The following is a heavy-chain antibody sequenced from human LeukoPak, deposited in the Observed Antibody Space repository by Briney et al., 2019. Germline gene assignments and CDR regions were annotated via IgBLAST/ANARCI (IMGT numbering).Heavy chain of an antibody. CDR3: ARGRWGGDYVWGSYRYSLGTNFDY. J-gene: IGHJ4*02. Sequence: GGSLRLSCAASGFTFSSYSMNWVRQAPGKGLEWVSSISSSSSYIYYADSVKGRFTISRDNAKNSLYLQMNSLRAEDTAVYYCARGRWGGDYVWGSYRYSLGTNFDYWGQGTLVTVSS. CDR2: ISSSSSYI. D-gene: IGHD3-16*02. CDR1: GFTFSSYS. V-gene: IGHV3-21*01.